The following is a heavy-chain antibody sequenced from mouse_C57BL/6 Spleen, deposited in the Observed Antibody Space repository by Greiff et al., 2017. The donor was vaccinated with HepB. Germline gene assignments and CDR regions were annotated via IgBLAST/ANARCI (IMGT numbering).Heavy chain of an antibody. CDR1: GYTFTDYY. D-gene: IGHD2-3*01. V-gene: IGHV1-26*01. J-gene: IGHJ3*01. CDR3: ARGWLLPY. Sequence: VQLQQSGPELVKPGASVKISCKASGYTFTDYYMNWVKQSHGKSLEWIGDINPNNGGTSYNQKFKGKATLTVDKSSSTAYMELRSLTSEDSAVYYCARGWLLPYWGQGTLVTVSA. CDR2: INPNNGGT.